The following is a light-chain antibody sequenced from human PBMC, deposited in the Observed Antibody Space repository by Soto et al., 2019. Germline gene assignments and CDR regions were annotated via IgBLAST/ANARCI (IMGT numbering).Light chain of an antibody. Sequence: EIQITQSPSSRSAPVGDGVPLTSQASQDISNALKRHQQKPATAPKLLVSKASSLESGAPLSCSGSGSGTEFTLTIISLQPDDVETYYCRQYNSLRKFGQGTKVDIK. V-gene: IGKV1-5*03. J-gene: IGKJ1*01. CDR3: RQYNSLRK. CDR2: KAS. CDR1: QDISNA.